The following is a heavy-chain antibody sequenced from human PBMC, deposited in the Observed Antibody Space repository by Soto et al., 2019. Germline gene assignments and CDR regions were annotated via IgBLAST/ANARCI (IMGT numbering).Heavy chain of an antibody. J-gene: IGHJ3*02. D-gene: IGHD3-16*01. CDR2: IRSSGDFR. CDR1: GFTFGTYN. V-gene: IGHV3-48*01. Sequence: GGSLRLSCAASGFTFGTYNMNWVRQAPGKGQEWISFIRSSGDFRYYADSVKGRFTISRDNAKNSLHLQMNSLRAEDTAGYYSARQGYDHVWESRQIKDAFDMSGQGTMVTVS. CDR3: ARQGYDHVWESRQIKDAFDM.